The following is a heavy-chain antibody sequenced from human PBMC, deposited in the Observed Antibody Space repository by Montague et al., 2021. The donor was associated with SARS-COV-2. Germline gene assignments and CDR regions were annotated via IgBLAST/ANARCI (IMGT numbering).Heavy chain of an antibody. Sequence: SLRLSCAASGFTFSSYSMNWVRQAPGKGLEWVSYISSSSSTIYYADSXKGRFTISRDNAKNSLYLQMNSLRAEDTAVYYCARDLRRGYYDILTGYYRPLDYWGQGTLVTVSS. CDR3: ARDLRRGYYDILTGYYRPLDY. CDR2: ISSSSSTI. CDR1: GFTFSSYS. D-gene: IGHD3-9*01. J-gene: IGHJ4*02. V-gene: IGHV3-48*04.